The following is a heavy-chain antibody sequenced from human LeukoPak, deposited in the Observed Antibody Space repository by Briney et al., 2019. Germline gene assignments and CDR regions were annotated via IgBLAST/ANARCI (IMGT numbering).Heavy chain of an antibody. V-gene: IGHV3-9*01. CDR2: ISWNSGSI. CDR3: AKVQDTLVRGALDY. J-gene: IGHJ4*02. D-gene: IGHD3-10*01. Sequence: GRSLSLSCAASGFTFDDYAMHWVRQAPGKGLEWVSGISWNSGSIAYADSVKGRFTISRDNAKNSLYLQMNSLRPEDTALYYCAKVQDTLVRGALDYWGQGTLVTVSS. CDR1: GFTFDDYA.